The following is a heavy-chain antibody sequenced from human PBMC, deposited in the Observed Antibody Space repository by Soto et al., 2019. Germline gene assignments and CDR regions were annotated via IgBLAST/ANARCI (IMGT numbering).Heavy chain of an antibody. V-gene: IGHV1-2*04. Sequence: ASVKVSCKASGYTFTGYYMHWVRQAPGQGLEWMGWINPNSGGTNYAQKFQGWVTMTRDTSISTAYMELSRLRSDDTAVYYCARGAGSYSLAYHGMDVWGQGTTVTVSS. J-gene: IGHJ6*02. D-gene: IGHD1-26*01. CDR1: GYTFTGYY. CDR2: INPNSGGT. CDR3: ARGAGSYSLAYHGMDV.